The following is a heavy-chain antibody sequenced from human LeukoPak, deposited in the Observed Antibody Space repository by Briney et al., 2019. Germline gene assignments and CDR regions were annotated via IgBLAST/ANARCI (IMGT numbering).Heavy chain of an antibody. Sequence: GGSLRLSCAASGFTFSSYSMNWVRQAPGKGLEWVSSISSSSSYIYYADSVKGRFTISRDNAKNSLYPQMNSLRAEDTAVYYCARDSVTMVRGVHPDYWGQGTLVTVSS. D-gene: IGHD3-10*01. CDR3: ARDSVTMVRGVHPDY. CDR1: GFTFSSYS. V-gene: IGHV3-21*01. J-gene: IGHJ4*02. CDR2: ISSSSSYI.